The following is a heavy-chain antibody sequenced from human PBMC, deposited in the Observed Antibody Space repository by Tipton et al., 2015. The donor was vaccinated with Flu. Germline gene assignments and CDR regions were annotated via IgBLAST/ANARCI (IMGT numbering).Heavy chain of an antibody. Sequence: TLSLTCSVSGDAIHSGYLWAWIRQPPGRGLEWIGNIFRTGSPYLNPSLKGRVAISVDTAKNQFSLKLTSVTAADTAVYYCARVPLVLDYYGSGSYFDYWGQGTLVTVSS. CDR2: IFRTGSP. D-gene: IGHD3-10*01. V-gene: IGHV4-38-2*02. CDR3: ARVPLVLDYYGSGSYFDY. J-gene: IGHJ4*02. CDR1: GDAIHSGYL.